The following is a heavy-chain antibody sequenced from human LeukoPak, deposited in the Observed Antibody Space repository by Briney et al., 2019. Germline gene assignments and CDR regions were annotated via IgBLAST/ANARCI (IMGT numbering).Heavy chain of an antibody. V-gene: IGHV1-46*01. CDR2: INPSDGAT. D-gene: IGHD3-16*01. Sequence: ASVKVSCKASGYTFTMYYIHWVRQAPGQGLEWMGMINPSDGATTYAQRFQGRVTMTRDMSTTTVYMDLRSLRSDDTAVYFCARELIGGLSANLGVLFASYYTYYYMDVWGRGTTVTVSS. CDR1: GYTFTMYY. CDR3: ARELIGGLSANLGVLFASYYTYYYMDV. J-gene: IGHJ6*03.